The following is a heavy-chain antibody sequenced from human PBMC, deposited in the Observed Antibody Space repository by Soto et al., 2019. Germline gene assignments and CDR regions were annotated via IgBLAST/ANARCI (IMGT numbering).Heavy chain of an antibody. J-gene: IGHJ4*02. CDR1: GFSFSSNW. V-gene: IGHV3-7*01. Sequence: EVQLVESGGGLVQPGGSLRLSCTASGFSFSSNWMSWVRQAPGKGPEWVANINQDGSEKYCADSVKGRFTISRDNAKNSMYVQMDSLRVEDTALYYCVNVDCGYWGRGTLVTVSS. CDR2: INQDGSEK. CDR3: VNVDCGY.